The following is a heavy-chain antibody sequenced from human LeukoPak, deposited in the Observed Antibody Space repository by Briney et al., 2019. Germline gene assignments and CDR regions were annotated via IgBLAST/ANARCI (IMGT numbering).Heavy chain of an antibody. Sequence: PGGSLRLSCAASGFTFSSYSMNWVRQAPGKGLEWVSYISSSSSTIYYADSVKGRFTISRHNAKNSLYLQMNSLRAEDTAVYYCARDVRVFGWWEPFDYWGQGTLVTVSS. J-gene: IGHJ4*02. CDR1: GFTFSSYS. CDR2: ISSSSSTI. D-gene: IGHD2-15*01. CDR3: ARDVRVFGWWEPFDY. V-gene: IGHV3-48*01.